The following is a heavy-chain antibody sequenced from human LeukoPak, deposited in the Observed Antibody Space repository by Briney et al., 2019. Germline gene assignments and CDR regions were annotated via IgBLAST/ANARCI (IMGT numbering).Heavy chain of an antibody. V-gene: IGHV1-8*01. Sequence: ASVKVSCKASGYTFTSYDINWVRQAPGQGLEWMGWMNPNSGNTGYAQKFQGRVTMTRNTSISTAYMELSSLRSEDTAVYYCARGSYYYGSGSYYNVVYRGQGTLVTVSS. CDR3: ARGSYYYGSGSYYNVVY. J-gene: IGHJ4*02. D-gene: IGHD3-10*01. CDR2: MNPNSGNT. CDR1: GYTFTSYD.